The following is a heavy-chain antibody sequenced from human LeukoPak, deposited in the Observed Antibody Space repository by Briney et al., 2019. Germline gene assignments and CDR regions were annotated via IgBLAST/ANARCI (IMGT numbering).Heavy chain of an antibody. V-gene: IGHV3-30*02. J-gene: IGHJ6*03. Sequence: PGGSLRLSCAASGFTFSSYGMHWVRQAPGKGLEWVAFIRYDGSNKYYADSVKGRFTISRDNSKNTLYLQMNSLRAEDTAVYYCAKGWWMSGTMIVVARRSYNYYMDVWGKGTTVTISS. CDR1: GFTFSSYG. CDR2: IRYDGSNK. CDR3: AKGWWMSGTMIVVARRSYNYYMDV. D-gene: IGHD3-22*01.